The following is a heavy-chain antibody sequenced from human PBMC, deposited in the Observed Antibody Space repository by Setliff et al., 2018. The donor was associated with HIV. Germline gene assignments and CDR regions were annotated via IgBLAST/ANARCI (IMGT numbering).Heavy chain of an antibody. CDR3: ARDRYSGSSTDY. J-gene: IGHJ4*02. CDR1: GYTFTSDY. V-gene: IGHV1-2*04. D-gene: IGHD1-26*01. Sequence: ASVKVSCKASGYTFTSDYIHWVRQSPGQGLEWMGWINPKSDGTNYAQKFQGWITMTRDTSISTAYMELSRLRSDDTAVYYCARDRYSGSSTDYWGQGTLVTVSS. CDR2: INPKSDGT.